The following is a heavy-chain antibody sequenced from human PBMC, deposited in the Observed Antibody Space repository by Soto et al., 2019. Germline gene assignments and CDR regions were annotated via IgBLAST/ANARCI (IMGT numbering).Heavy chain of an antibody. CDR2: IWYDGSNK. V-gene: IGHV3-33*01. CDR3: AREPLWGGDCYLDY. CDR1: GFTFSSYG. D-gene: IGHD2-21*02. J-gene: IGHJ4*02. Sequence: QVQLVESGGGVVQPGRSLRLSCAASGFTFSSYGMHWVRQAPGKGLEWVADIWYDGSNKYYADSVKGRFTISRDNSKNTLYLQMNSLRAEDTAVYYCAREPLWGGDCYLDYWGQGTLVTVSS.